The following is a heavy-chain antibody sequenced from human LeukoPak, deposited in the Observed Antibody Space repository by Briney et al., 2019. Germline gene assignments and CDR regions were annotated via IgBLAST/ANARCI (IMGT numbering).Heavy chain of an antibody. CDR1: EFTFSSYA. Sequence: GGSLRLSCAASEFTFSSYAMQWVRQAPGKGLEWVSGISVSGGSTWYADSVKGRFTISRDNSKNTLYLQMNSLRAEDTAVYYCARDGQWFGEFLFDYWGQGTLVTVSS. J-gene: IGHJ4*02. V-gene: IGHV3-23*01. CDR2: ISVSGGST. D-gene: IGHD3-10*01. CDR3: ARDGQWFGEFLFDY.